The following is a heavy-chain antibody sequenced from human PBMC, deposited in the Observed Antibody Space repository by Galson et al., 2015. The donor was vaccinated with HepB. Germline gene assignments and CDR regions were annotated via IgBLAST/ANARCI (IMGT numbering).Heavy chain of an antibody. CDR1: GFTVSSKS. V-gene: IGHV3-53*01. CDR3: ATNWNYDSSGYYFDY. Sequence: SLRLSCAASGFTVSSKSMSWVRQAPGKGLEWVSLIHSGGTTFYADSVKGRFIISRDNYKSTMDLQMNSLRAEDTAMYYCATNWNYDSSGYYFDYWGQGTLVTVSS. J-gene: IGHJ4*02. D-gene: IGHD3-22*01. CDR2: IHSGGTT.